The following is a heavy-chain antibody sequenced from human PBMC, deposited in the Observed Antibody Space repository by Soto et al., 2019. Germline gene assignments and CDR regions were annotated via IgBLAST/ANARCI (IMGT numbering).Heavy chain of an antibody. J-gene: IGHJ5*02. D-gene: IGHD1-26*01. CDR2: ISYDGSNK. CDR3: AKDSRSGWELLPWITGWFDP. CDR1: GFTFSSYG. Sequence: VQLVESGGGVVQPGRSLRLSCAASGFTFSSYGMHWVRQAPGKGLEWVAVISYDGSNKYYADSVKGRFTISRDNSKNTLYLQMNSLRAEDTAVYYCAKDSRSGWELLPWITGWFDPWGQGTLVTVSS. V-gene: IGHV3-30*18.